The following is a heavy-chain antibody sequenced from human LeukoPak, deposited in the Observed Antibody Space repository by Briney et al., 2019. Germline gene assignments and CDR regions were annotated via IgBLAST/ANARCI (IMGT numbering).Heavy chain of an antibody. V-gene: IGHV3-7*05. J-gene: IGHJ6*02. CDR3: ARDRMRYYGMDV. CDR1: GFTFSSFW. Sequence: GGSLRLSCSASGFTFSSFWMTWVRQAPGKGLEWVANIKQDGSEKNYVESVKGRFTISRDNSKNTLYLEMNSLRAEDTAVYYCARDRMRYYGMDVWGQGTKVTVSS. CDR2: IKQDGSEK.